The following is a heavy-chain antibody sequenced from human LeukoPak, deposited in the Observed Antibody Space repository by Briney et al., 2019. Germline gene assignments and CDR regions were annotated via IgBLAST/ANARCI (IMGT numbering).Heavy chain of an antibody. D-gene: IGHD2-15*01. CDR3: ARDGLWQLLGWFDP. V-gene: IGHV4-61*02. CDR1: GGSISSGNYY. Sequence: SETLSLTCTVSGGSISSGNYYWSWIRQPAGKGLEWIGRTTTSGSTNYNPSLKSRVTMSVDTSKNQFSLKLSSVTAADTAVYYCARDGLWQLLGWFDPWGQGALVTVSS. J-gene: IGHJ5*02. CDR2: TTTSGST.